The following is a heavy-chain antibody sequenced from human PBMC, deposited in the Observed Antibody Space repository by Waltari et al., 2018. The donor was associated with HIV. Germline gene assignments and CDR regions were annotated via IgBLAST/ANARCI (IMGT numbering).Heavy chain of an antibody. J-gene: IGHJ4*02. CDR1: GGSITSSSYY. Sequence: QLQLQESGPGLVKPSETLSLTCSVSGGSITSSSYYWGWIRQPPGKGLEWSGSIYYSGSTYYNPSRKSRVTISIDTSKNQFSLKLSSVTAADTAVYFCARAMGHIVVGGYYFDYWGQGTLVTVSS. CDR3: ARAMGHIVVGGYYFDY. V-gene: IGHV4-39*01. D-gene: IGHD2-15*01. CDR2: IYYSGST.